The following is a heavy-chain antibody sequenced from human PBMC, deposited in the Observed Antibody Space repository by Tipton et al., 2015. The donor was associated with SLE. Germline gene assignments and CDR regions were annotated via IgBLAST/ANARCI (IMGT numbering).Heavy chain of an antibody. CDR2: IYSSGTT. J-gene: IGHJ3*02. CDR3: ARLSGDAFDI. Sequence: TLSLTCTVSGGSISNYYWSWIRQPPGKGLEWIGYIYSSGTTKYNPSLKSRVTRSLDTSKNQFSLKVTSVTAADTAAYYCARLSGDAFDIWGQGTMVTVSS. D-gene: IGHD1-26*01. CDR1: GGSISNYY. V-gene: IGHV4-4*09.